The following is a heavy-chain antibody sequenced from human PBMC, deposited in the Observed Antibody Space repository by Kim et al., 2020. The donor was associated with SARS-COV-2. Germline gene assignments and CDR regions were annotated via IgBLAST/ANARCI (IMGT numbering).Heavy chain of an antibody. D-gene: IGHD3-10*01. CDR2: IDPSDSYT. V-gene: IGHV5-10-1*01. Sequence: GESLKISCKGSGYSFTSYWISWVRQMPGKGLEWMGRIDPSDSYTNYSPSFQGHVTISADKSISTAYLQWSSLKASDTAMYYCARKDSTMVRGVIIPYYYYGMDVWGQGTTVTVSS. CDR3: ARKDSTMVRGVIIPYYYYGMDV. CDR1: GYSFTSYW. J-gene: IGHJ6*02.